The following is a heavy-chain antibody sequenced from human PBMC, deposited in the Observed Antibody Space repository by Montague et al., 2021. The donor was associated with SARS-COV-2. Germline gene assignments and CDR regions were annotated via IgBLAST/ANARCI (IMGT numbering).Heavy chain of an antibody. J-gene: IGHJ6*02. CDR2: TYYRSKWYT. D-gene: IGHD3-10*01. CDR1: GDSVSSSSAE. Sequence: CAISGDSVSSSSAEWNWMRQSPSRGLEWLGTTYYRSKWYTDYAASVNGRITINPDTSKNQFSLQLTSVTPDDTAIYYCARHRLTWVWGVLMRRPYRYYSGMDVWGQGTTVTVSS. V-gene: IGHV6-1*01. CDR3: ARHRLTWVWGVLMRRPYRYYSGMDV.